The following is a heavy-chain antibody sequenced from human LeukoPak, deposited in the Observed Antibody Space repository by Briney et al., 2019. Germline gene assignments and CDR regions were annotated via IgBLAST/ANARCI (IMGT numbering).Heavy chain of an antibody. D-gene: IGHD2-2*01. Sequence: GGSLRLSCAASGFTFSSYSMNWVRQAPGKGLEWVSSISSSSSYIYYADSVKGRFTISRDNAKNSLYLQMNSLRAEDTAVYYRARDPSGSSTGFYFDYWGQGTLVTVSS. CDR1: GFTFSSYS. CDR2: ISSSSSYI. CDR3: ARDPSGSSTGFYFDY. V-gene: IGHV3-21*01. J-gene: IGHJ4*02.